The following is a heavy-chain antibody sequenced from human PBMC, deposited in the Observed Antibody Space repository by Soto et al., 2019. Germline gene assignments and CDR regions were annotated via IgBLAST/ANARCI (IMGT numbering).Heavy chain of an antibody. CDR2: ISYDGSNK. J-gene: IGHJ6*02. V-gene: IGHV3-30*03. D-gene: IGHD3-22*01. Sequence: PGGSLRLSCAASGFTFSSYGMHWVRQAPGKGLEWVAVISYDGSNKYYADSVKGRFTISRDNSKNTLYLQMNSLRAEDTAVYYCTRDLDHCDRSGYSRYYYGMDVWGQGNTVTVPS. CDR1: GFTFSSYG. CDR3: TRDLDHCDRSGYSRYYYGMDV.